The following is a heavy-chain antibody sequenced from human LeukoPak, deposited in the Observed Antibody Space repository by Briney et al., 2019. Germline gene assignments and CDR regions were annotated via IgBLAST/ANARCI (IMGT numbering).Heavy chain of an antibody. CDR2: ISWNSGSI. CDR1: GFTFDDYA. Sequence: GRSLRLSCAASGFTFDDYAMHWVRQAPGRGLEWVSGISWNSGSIGYADSVKGRFTISRDNAKNCLFLQMNSLRTEDMAFYYCARGTATGSRMDYWGQGTPVTVSS. J-gene: IGHJ4*02. CDR3: ARGTATGSRMDY. V-gene: IGHV3-9*03. D-gene: IGHD5-24*01.